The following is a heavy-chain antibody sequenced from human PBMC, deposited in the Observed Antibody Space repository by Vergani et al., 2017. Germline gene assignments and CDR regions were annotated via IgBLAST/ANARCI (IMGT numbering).Heavy chain of an antibody. CDR2: ISGSGGST. D-gene: IGHD2-2*01. J-gene: IGHJ3*02. Sequence: EVQLLESGGGLVQPGGSLRLSCAASGFTFSSYAMSWVRQAPGQGLEWVSAISGSGGSTYYADSVKGRFTISRDNSKNTLYLQMNSLRAEDTAVYYCAKARIGVVTAADDAFDIWGQGTMVTVSS. CDR3: AKARIGVVTAADDAFDI. CDR1: GFTFSSYA. V-gene: IGHV3-23*01.